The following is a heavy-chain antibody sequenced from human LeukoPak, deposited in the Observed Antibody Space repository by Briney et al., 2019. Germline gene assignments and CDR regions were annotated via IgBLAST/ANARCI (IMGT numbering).Heavy chain of an antibody. Sequence: SETLSLTCTVSGGSISSSSYYWGWIRQPPGKGLEWIGSIYYSGSTYYNPSLKSRVSISVGTSKNQFSLKLSSVTAADTAVYSCAGFTFFRGVITFDYWGQGTLVTVSS. CDR2: IYYSGST. CDR3: AGFTFFRGVITFDY. J-gene: IGHJ4*02. CDR1: GGSISSSSYY. D-gene: IGHD3-10*01. V-gene: IGHV4-39*07.